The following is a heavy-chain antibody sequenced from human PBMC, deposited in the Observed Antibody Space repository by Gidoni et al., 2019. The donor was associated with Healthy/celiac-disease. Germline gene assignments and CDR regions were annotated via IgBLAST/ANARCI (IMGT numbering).Heavy chain of an antibody. V-gene: IGHV4-34*01. CDR2: ITHSGST. CDR1: GGSFSGYY. Sequence: QVQPQQWRAGLLKPSETLSLSCAVYGGSFSGYYWSWIRQPPGKGLEWIGEITHSGSTNYNPSLKSRVTISVDTSKNQFSLKLSSVTAADTAVYYCARGLFWVYWGQGTLVTVSS. CDR3: ARGLFWVY. D-gene: IGHD3-9*01. J-gene: IGHJ4*02.